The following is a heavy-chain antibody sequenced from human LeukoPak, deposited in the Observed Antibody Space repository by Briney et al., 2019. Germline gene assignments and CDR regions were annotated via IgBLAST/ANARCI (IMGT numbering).Heavy chain of an antibody. Sequence: SETLSLTCAVSGGSISSGGYSWSWIRQPPGKGLEWIGYIYHSGSTYYNPSLKSRVTISVDTSKNQFSLKLSSVTAADTAVYYCARGGGSGSYPLDYWGQGTLVTVSS. CDR2: IYHSGST. D-gene: IGHD3-10*01. CDR3: ARGGGSGSYPLDY. J-gene: IGHJ4*02. CDR1: GGSISSGGYS. V-gene: IGHV4-30-2*01.